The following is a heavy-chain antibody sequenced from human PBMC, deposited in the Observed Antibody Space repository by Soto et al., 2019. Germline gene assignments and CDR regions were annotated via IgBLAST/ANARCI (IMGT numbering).Heavy chain of an antibody. J-gene: IGHJ4*02. CDR1: GGSISSYY. CDR3: ARRDYPTFDY. V-gene: IGHV4-59*04. Sequence: PSETLSLTCTVSGGSISSYYWSWIRQPPGKGLEWIGYIYYSGNTYYNPSLKSRVTISVDTSKNQFSLKLGSVTAADTAVYYCARRDYPTFDYWGQGALVTVSS. D-gene: IGHD4-17*01. CDR2: IYYSGNT.